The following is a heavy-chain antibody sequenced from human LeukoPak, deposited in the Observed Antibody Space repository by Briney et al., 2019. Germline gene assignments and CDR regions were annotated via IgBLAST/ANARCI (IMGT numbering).Heavy chain of an antibody. V-gene: IGHV3-23*01. CDR3: ARAGPYYDILTGSMTDAFDI. D-gene: IGHD3-9*01. CDR1: GFTFSSYA. Sequence: GGSLRLSCAASGFTFSSYAMSWVRQAPGKGLEWVSTISGSGDNTYYADSVKGRFTISRDNSKNTLYLQMNSLRAEDTAVYYCARAGPYYDILTGSMTDAFDIWGQGTMVTVSS. CDR2: ISGSGDNT. J-gene: IGHJ3*02.